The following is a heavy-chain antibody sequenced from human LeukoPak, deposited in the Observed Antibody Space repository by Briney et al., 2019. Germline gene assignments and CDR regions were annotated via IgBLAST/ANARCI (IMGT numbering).Heavy chain of an antibody. CDR3: ARGGDYSSSWYDDY. CDR1: GYTFTGYY. D-gene: IGHD6-13*01. J-gene: IGHJ4*02. CDR2: INPNSGGT. V-gene: IGHV1-2*02. Sequence: ASVKVSCKASGYTFTGYYMHWVRQAPGQGLEWMGWINPNSGGTNYAQKFQGRVTMTRDTSISTAYMELSRLRSDDTAVYYYARGGDYSSSWYDDYWGQGTLVTVSS.